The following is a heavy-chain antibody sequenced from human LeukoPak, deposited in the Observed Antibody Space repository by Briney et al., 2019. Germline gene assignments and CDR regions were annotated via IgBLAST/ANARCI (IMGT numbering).Heavy chain of an antibody. V-gene: IGHV3-7*03. CDR2: IKHDGSER. CDR3: ARAGLTVAADY. J-gene: IGHJ4*02. Sequence: GGSLRLSCAVSGFTFSSYWMTWVRQAPGKGLEWVANIKHDGSERYYVDSVKGRFTISRDNAKNSLFLQMNSLSAEDTGVYYCARAGLTVAADYWGQGTLATVSS. CDR1: GFTFSSYW. D-gene: IGHD6-19*01.